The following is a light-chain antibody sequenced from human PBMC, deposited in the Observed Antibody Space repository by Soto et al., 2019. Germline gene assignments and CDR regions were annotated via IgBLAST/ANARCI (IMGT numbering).Light chain of an antibody. Sequence: EVVMTQTPATLSVSPGEGATLSCRASQSDHRNLVWYQQKPGQDPRLLIFGASTRATDITARFSGSGSATEFTLTICSLQSEDFAVYYCQQYDDWPPFTFVQGTKLEIK. J-gene: IGKJ2*01. CDR2: GAS. V-gene: IGKV3-15*01. CDR1: QSDHRN. CDR3: QQYDDWPPFT.